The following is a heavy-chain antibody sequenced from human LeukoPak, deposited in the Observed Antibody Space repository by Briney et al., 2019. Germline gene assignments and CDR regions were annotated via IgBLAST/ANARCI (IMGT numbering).Heavy chain of an antibody. D-gene: IGHD2-15*01. CDR1: GGSISSGGYY. Sequence: SETLSLTCTVSGGSISSGGYYWSWIRQHPGKGLGWIGYIYYSGSTYYNPSLKSRVTISVDTSKNQFSLKLSSVTAADTAVYYCARGRYCSGGSCLGYWGQGTLVTVSS. J-gene: IGHJ4*02. V-gene: IGHV4-31*03. CDR3: ARGRYCSGGSCLGY. CDR2: IYYSGST.